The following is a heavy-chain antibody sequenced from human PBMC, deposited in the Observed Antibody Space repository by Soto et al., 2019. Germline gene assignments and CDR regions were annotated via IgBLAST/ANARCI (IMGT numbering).Heavy chain of an antibody. CDR1: GGSFSGYY. J-gene: IGHJ5*02. CDR2: INHSGST. CDR3: ARRASESRTRLNWFDP. Sequence: SETLSLTCAVYGGSFSGYYWSWIRQPPGKGLEWIGEINHSGSTNYNPSLKSRVTISVDTSKNQFSLKLSSVIAADTAVYYCARRASESRTRLNWFDPWGQGTLVTVSS. D-gene: IGHD2-2*01. V-gene: IGHV4-34*01.